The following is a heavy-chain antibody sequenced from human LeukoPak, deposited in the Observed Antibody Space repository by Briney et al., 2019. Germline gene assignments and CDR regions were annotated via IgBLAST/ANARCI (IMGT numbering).Heavy chain of an antibody. CDR1: GYTFTDYY. V-gene: IGHV1-2*02. CDR3: ARDRDYSNTERGFDY. CDR2: INPNSGET. J-gene: IGHJ4*02. Sequence: ASVKVSCKTCGYTFTDYYIHWVRQAPGQGLEWMGWINPNSGETNSAQKFQGRVTMTGDTSISTAYMELRRVTSDDTAVYYCARDRDYSNTERGFDYWGQGTLVTVSS. D-gene: IGHD4-11*01.